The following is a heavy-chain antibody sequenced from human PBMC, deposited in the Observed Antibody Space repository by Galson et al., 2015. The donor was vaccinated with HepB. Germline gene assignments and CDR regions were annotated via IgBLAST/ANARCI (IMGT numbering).Heavy chain of an antibody. CDR3: AREGRLYSSSSSYLDY. CDR1: GYTFTSYG. J-gene: IGHJ4*02. CDR2: ITAYNGDT. Sequence: SVKVSCKASGYTFTSYGISWVRQAPGQGLEWMGWITAYNGDTNYAQDFQGRVTMTTDTPTSTAYMELRSLRSDDTAVYYCAREGRLYSSSSSYLDYWGQGTLVTVSS. D-gene: IGHD6-6*01. V-gene: IGHV1-18*04.